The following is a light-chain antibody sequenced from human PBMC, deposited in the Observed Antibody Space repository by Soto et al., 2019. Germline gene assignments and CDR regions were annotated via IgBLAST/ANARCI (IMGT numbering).Light chain of an antibody. CDR1: QSVSSSY. Sequence: EIVLTQSPGTLSLSPGARATRSFRASQSVSSSYLAWYQQKPGQAPRLLIFGASSRATGIPPRFSGSGSGTDFTLTISRVEPEDFAVYYCQQYGRSLPITVGPVTRLEIK. CDR3: QQYGRSLPIT. J-gene: IGKJ5*01. CDR2: GAS. V-gene: IGKV3-20*01.